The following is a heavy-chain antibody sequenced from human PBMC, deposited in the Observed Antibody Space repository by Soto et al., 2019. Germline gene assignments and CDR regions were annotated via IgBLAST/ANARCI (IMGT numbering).Heavy chain of an antibody. Sequence: QVQLVESGGGVVQPGRSLRLSCAASGFTFNTYAMHWVRHAPGTGLEWVAVISYDGSNKYYAASVKGRFTISRDNSKNTLFLQMNRLRADDTAVYYCAREEGGYSGYDANWFDPWGQGTLVTVSS. CDR2: ISYDGSNK. CDR3: AREEGGYSGYDANWFDP. V-gene: IGHV3-30-3*01. CDR1: GFTFNTYA. J-gene: IGHJ5*02. D-gene: IGHD5-12*01.